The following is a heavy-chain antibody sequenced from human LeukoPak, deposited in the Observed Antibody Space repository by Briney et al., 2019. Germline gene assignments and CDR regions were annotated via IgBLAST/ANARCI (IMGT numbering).Heavy chain of an antibody. CDR3: AELGITMIGGV. CDR1: GFTFSTYS. V-gene: IGHV3-48*04. Sequence: GGSLRLSCAASGFTFSTYSMNWVRQAPGQGLEWVSYISSSGSTIYYADSVKGRFTISRDNAKNSLYLQMNSLRAEDTAVYYCAELGITMIGGVWGKGTTVTISS. D-gene: IGHD3-10*02. CDR2: ISSSGSTI. J-gene: IGHJ6*04.